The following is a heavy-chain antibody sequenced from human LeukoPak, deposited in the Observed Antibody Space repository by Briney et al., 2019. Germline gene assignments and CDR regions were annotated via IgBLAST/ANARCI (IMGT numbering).Heavy chain of an antibody. CDR3: ARDRAWNYFDY. J-gene: IGHJ4*02. CDR1: GFTFSRHA. D-gene: IGHD3-3*01. CDR2: ISNDGSRK. Sequence: PGRSLRLSCAPSGFTFSRHAMHWVRQAPGKGLEWVAIISNDGSRKYYAHSVEGRFTIPRDNSKNTLYLQMDSLRAEDTAVYYCARDRAWNYFDYWGQGTLVTVSS. V-gene: IGHV3-30*03.